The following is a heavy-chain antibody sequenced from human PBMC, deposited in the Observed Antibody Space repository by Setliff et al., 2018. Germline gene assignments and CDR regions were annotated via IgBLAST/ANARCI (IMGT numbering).Heavy chain of an antibody. Sequence: SETLSLTCAVYGGSFSDSYWSWIRQPPGKGLEWIGDINYLGNTNYNPSFKTRVTISVDTSKNQFSLKLTSVTAADAAVYYCANSAYLRELDYWGPGTLVTVSS. CDR2: INYLGNT. V-gene: IGHV4-34*01. CDR3: ANSAYLRELDY. J-gene: IGHJ4*02. CDR1: GGSFSDSY. D-gene: IGHD1-26*01.